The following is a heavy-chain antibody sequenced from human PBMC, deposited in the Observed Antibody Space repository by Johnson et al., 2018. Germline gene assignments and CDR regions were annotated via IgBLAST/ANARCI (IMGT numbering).Heavy chain of an antibody. Sequence: EVQLLETGGGLVQPGRSLRLSCAASGFTFDDYAMHWVRQAPGKGLEWVSGISWHSGTIAYADSVKGRLTISREDAKHALYLQMNSLRAEDTALYYCAKDKVTGGTYSEPRGSYYYYYYMDVWGKGTTVTVSS. CDR1: GFTFDDYA. J-gene: IGHJ6*03. CDR3: AKDKVTGGTYSEPRGSYYYYYYMDV. CDR2: ISWHSGTI. D-gene: IGHD1-26*01. V-gene: IGHV3-9*01.